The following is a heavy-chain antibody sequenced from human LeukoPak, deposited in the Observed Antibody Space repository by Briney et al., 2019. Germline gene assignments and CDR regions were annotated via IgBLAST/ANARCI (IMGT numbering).Heavy chain of an antibody. CDR2: MNPNSGNT. CDR3: ARGRGPPLAVATTGDY. V-gene: IGHV1-8*01. J-gene: IGHJ4*02. CDR1: GYTFTSYD. Sequence: ASVKVSCKASGYTFTSYDINWVRQATGQGLEWMGWMNPNSGNTGYAQKFQGRVTMTRNTSISTACMELSSLRSEDTAVYYCARGRGPPLAVATTGDYWGQGTLVTVSS. D-gene: IGHD6-19*01.